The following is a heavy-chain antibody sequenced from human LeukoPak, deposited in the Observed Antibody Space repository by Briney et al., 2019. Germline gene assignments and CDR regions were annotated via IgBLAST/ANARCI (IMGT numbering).Heavy chain of an antibody. CDR2: INPNSGGT. CDR1: GYTFTGYY. D-gene: IGHD2-21*02. J-gene: IGHJ5*02. V-gene: IGHV1-2*02. Sequence: ASVKVSCKASGYTFTGYYMHWVRQAPGQGLEWMGWINPNSGGTNYAQKFQGRVTMTRDTPISTAYMELSRLRSDDTAVYYCASSLAYCGGDCWFDPWGQGTLVTVSS. CDR3: ASSLAYCGGDCWFDP.